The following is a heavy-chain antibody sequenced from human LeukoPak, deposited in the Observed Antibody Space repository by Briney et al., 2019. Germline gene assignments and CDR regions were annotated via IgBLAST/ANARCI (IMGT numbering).Heavy chain of an antibody. CDR3: ARDRGEYQLLEGWIDYGMDV. J-gene: IGHJ6*04. CDR1: GFTFSSYS. CDR2: ISSSSSYI. D-gene: IGHD2-2*01. V-gene: IGHV3-21*01. Sequence: GGSLGLSCAASGFTFSSYSMNWVRQAPGKGLEWVSSISSSSSYIYYADSVKGRFTIPRDNAKNSLYLQMNSLRAEDTAVYYCARDRGEYQLLEGWIDYGMDVWGKGTTVTVSS.